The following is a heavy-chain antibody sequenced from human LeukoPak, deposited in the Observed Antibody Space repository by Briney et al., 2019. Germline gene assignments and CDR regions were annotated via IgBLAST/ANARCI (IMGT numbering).Heavy chain of an antibody. D-gene: IGHD6-13*01. J-gene: IGHJ4*02. V-gene: IGHV3-74*01. Sequence: GGSLRLSCAASGFSFSSYWMHWVRQAAGKGLEWVSRINSDGSSTSYADSVKGRFTISRDNAKNTLYLQMSSLRAEDTAVYYCARDLAAAGPDYWGQGTLVTVSS. CDR2: INSDGSST. CDR3: ARDLAAAGPDY. CDR1: GFSFSSYW.